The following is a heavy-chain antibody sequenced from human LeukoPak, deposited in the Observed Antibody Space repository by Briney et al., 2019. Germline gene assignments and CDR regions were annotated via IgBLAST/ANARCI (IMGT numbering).Heavy chain of an antibody. D-gene: IGHD3-3*01. Sequence: GGSLRLSCAVSGFNFSSYAMGWFRQAPGKGLEWVSFISDSGGSTYYADSVKGRFTISRDNSKNTLYLQMSSLRAEDTAIYYCAKDASARPSDYWGPGTLVTVSS. CDR3: AKDASARPSDY. CDR1: GFNFSSYA. V-gene: IGHV3-23*01. J-gene: IGHJ4*02. CDR2: ISDSGGST.